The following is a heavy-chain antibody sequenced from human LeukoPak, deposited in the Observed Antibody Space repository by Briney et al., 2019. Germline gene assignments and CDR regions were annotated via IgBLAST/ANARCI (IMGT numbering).Heavy chain of an antibody. CDR2: INRGGTT. Sequence: SELLSLICAVYGGSFSTYYRSWIRLPPGKVLEWIGEINRGGTTEYSPSLKNRVTISVDTSKKQFSLKLSSVTAADTAVYYCAIFFQAEYGIRDFDWLLGAFDIWGQGTMVTVSS. D-gene: IGHD3-9*01. CDR3: AIFFQAEYGIRDFDWLLGAFDI. CDR1: GGSFSTYY. V-gene: IGHV4-34*01. J-gene: IGHJ3*02.